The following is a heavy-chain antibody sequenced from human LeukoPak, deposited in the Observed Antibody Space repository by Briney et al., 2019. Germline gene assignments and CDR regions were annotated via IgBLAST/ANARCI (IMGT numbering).Heavy chain of an antibody. J-gene: IGHJ4*02. CDR2: ISSSGSTI. V-gene: IGHV3-48*03. CDR3: ARSEEYSSGWWGYFDY. Sequence: GGSLRLSCAASGFTFSSYEMNWVRQAPGKGLEWVSYISSSGSTIYYADSVEGRFTISRDNAKNSLYLQVNSLRAEDTAVYYCARSEEYSSGWWGYFDYWGQGTLVTVSS. CDR1: GFTFSSYE. D-gene: IGHD6-19*01.